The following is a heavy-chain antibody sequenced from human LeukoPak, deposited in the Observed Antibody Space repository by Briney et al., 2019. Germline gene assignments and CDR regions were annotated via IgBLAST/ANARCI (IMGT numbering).Heavy chain of an antibody. D-gene: IGHD3-16*02. V-gene: IGHV1-2*02. J-gene: IGHJ4*02. CDR1: GYTFTGYY. CDR2: INPNSGGT. CDR3: ARDTGMITFGGVIVNFDY. Sequence: VASVKVSCKASGYTFTGYYMHWVRQAPGQGLEWTGWINPNSGGTNYAQKFQGRVTMTRDTSISTAYMELSRLRSDDTAVYYCARDTGMITFGGVIVNFDYWGQGTLVTVSS.